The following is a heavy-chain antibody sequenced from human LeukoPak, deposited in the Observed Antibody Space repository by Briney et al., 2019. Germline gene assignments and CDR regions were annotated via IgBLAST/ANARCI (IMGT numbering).Heavy chain of an antibody. V-gene: IGHV3-53*01. CDR1: GFTVSSNY. CDR2: IYSGGST. Sequence: GGSLRLSCAASGFTVSSNYMSWVRQAPGKGLEWVSVIYSGGSTYYADSVKGRFTISRDNSKNTLYLQMNRLRAEDTAVYYCAREEALGGMDVWGQGTTVTVSS. D-gene: IGHD3-3*01. CDR3: AREEALGGMDV. J-gene: IGHJ6*02.